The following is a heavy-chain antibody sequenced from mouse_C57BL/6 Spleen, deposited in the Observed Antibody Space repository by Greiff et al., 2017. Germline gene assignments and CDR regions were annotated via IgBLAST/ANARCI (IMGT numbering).Heavy chain of an antibody. V-gene: IGHV1-7*01. CDR1: GYTFTRYW. CDR2: INPSSGYT. D-gene: IGHD1-1*01. J-gene: IGHJ1*03. CDR3: ARSVYYEVWYFDV. Sequence: VQLQQSGAELAKPGASVKLSCKASGYTFTRYWMHWVKQRPGQGLEWIGYINPSSGYTKYNQKFKDKATLTADKSSSTAYMQLGSLTYEDSAVYYCARSVYYEVWYFDVWGTGTTVTVSS.